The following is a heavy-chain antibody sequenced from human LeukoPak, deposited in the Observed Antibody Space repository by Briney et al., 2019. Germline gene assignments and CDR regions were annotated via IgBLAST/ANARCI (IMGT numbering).Heavy chain of an antibody. Sequence: SETLSLTCTVSSGSISSSSYYWGWIRQPPGKGLEWIGSIYYSGSTYYNPSLKSRVTISVDTSKNRFSLKLSSVTAADTAVYYCARANYYGTSGYLNWFDPWGQGTLVTVSS. D-gene: IGHD3-22*01. CDR2: IYYSGST. V-gene: IGHV4-39*01. CDR3: ARANYYGTSGYLNWFDP. CDR1: SGSISSSSYY. J-gene: IGHJ5*02.